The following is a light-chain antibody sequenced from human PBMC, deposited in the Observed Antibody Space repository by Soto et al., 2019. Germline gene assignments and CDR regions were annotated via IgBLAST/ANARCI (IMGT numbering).Light chain of an antibody. Sequence: DIQMTQSPSTLSASVGDRVTITCRASQNINRWLAWYQQKPGQAPKPLIYKTSSLESGVPSRFSGNGSGTEFSLTISSLHPDDSATSFCQQYNYYWTFGQGTKVEIK. CDR3: QQYNYYWT. J-gene: IGKJ1*01. CDR1: QNINRW. V-gene: IGKV1-5*03. CDR2: KTS.